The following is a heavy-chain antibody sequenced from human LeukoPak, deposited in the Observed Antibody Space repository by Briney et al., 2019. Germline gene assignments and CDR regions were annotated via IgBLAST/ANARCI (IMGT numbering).Heavy chain of an antibody. CDR2: IYYSGST. D-gene: IGHD2-2*01. CDR1: GGSISSGSYY. V-gene: IGHV4-39*01. Sequence: SETLSLTCTVSGGSISSGSYYWGWIRQPPGKGLEWIGSIYYSGSTYYNPSLKSRVTISVDTSKNQFSLKLSSVTTADTAVYYCARYCSSTSCPTILDAFDIWGQGTMVTVSS. J-gene: IGHJ3*02. CDR3: ARYCSSTSCPTILDAFDI.